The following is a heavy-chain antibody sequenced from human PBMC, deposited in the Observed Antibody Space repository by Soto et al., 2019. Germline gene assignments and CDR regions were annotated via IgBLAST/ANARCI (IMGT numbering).Heavy chain of an antibody. J-gene: IGHJ4*02. CDR2: IKQDGSEK. CDR1: GFTFSGYW. CDR3: ARDRVYTSSSPFDY. V-gene: IGHV3-7*05. D-gene: IGHD6-6*01. Sequence: GGSLRLSCAASGFTFSGYWMSWVRQAPGKGLEWVANIKQDGSEKYYVDSVKGRFTISRDNAKNSLYLQMNSLRAEDTAVYYCARDRVYTSSSPFDYWGQGTLVTVSS.